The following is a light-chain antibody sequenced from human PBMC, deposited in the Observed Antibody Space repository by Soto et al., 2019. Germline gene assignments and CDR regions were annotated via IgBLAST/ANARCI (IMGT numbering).Light chain of an antibody. CDR2: EGS. CDR3: CSYSGSSTNWV. V-gene: IGLV2-23*01. CDR1: SSDVGSYNL. J-gene: IGLJ3*02. Sequence: QSALTQPASVSGSPGQSITISCTGTSSDVGSYNLLSWYQQHPGKAPKLLIYEGSKRPSGVSTRFSGSKSGNTASLTISGLQAEDEADDYCCSYSGSSTNWVFGGGTKLTVL.